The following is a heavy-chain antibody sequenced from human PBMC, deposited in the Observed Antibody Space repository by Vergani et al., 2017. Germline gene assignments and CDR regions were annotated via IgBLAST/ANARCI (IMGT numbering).Heavy chain of an antibody. J-gene: IGHJ4*02. CDR2: IYTSGST. D-gene: IGHD3-22*01. CDR1: GGSISGGSYY. Sequence: QVQLQESGPGLVKPSQTLSLTCTVSGGSISGGSYYWSWIRQPAGKGLEWIGHIYTSGSTNYNPSLKSRVTISVDTSKNQFSLKLSSVTAADTAVYYCARGRGYYSYYFDYWGQGTLVTVSS. V-gene: IGHV4-61*02. CDR3: ARGRGYYSYYFDY.